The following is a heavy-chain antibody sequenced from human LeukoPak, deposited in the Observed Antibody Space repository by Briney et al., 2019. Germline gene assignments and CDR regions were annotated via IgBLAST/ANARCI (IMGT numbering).Heavy chain of an antibody. CDR2: INHSGST. J-gene: IGHJ4*02. CDR3: ARVGQWLAPYYFDY. CDR1: GGAFSGYY. V-gene: IGHV4-34*01. D-gene: IGHD6-19*01. Sequence: SETLSLNCAVYGGAFSGYYWSWIRQPPGKGLEWIGEINHSGSTNYNPSLKSRVTISVDTSKNQFSLKLSSVTAADTAVYYCARVGQWLAPYYFDYWGQGTLVTVSS.